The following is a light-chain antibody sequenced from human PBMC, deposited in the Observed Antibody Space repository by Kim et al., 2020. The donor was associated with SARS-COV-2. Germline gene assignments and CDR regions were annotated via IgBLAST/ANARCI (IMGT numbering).Light chain of an antibody. CDR3: QTWDSSTGV. Sequence: VSPGQTASITCSGDKLDNKYVGWYQQRPGQSPVLVIFQDTKRPSGIPERFSGSNSGNTATLTISGTQAMDEADYYCQTWDSSTGVFGTGTKVTVL. CDR2: QDT. J-gene: IGLJ1*01. V-gene: IGLV3-1*01. CDR1: KLDNKY.